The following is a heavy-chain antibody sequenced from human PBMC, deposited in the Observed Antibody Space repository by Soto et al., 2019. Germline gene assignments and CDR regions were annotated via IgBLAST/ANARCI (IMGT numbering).Heavy chain of an antibody. CDR3: ARYRRSGTYYGEFDT. D-gene: IGHD3-22*01. J-gene: IGHJ5*02. CDR2: TMPIYDTA. Sequence: QVQLVQSGAAVKKPGSSVKVSCQASGGTFRNYVISWLRQAPGQGLEWMGGTMPIYDTANYAQKFQGRVTSTADESTTTVYMEVSGLRSADSAVYYCARYRRSGTYYGEFDTWGQVTLVTVSS. V-gene: IGHV1-69*01. CDR1: GGTFRNYV.